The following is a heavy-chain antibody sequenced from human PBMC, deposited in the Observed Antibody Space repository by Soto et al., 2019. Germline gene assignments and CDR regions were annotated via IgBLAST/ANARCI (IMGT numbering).Heavy chain of an antibody. D-gene: IGHD1-1*01. CDR3: SKNGTTWFAS. CDR1: GYSFHNSG. Sequence: QVQLVQSGPELKKPGASVKVSCKTSGYSFHNSGISWVRQAPGQGLEWMGWISVLNGYAHYGQKFQGRVIMTADTFTSTAYMKLRGLRSDATAMYYCSKNGTTWFASWGQGTPVTVSS. J-gene: IGHJ5*01. CDR2: ISVLNGYA. V-gene: IGHV1-18*01.